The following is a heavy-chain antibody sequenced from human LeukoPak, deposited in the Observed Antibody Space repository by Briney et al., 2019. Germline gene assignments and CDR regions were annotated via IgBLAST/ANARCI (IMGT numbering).Heavy chain of an antibody. CDR1: VFIFDDYS. CDR3: AKDIGYDISRHASDI. Sequence: GGSLRLSCAASVFIFDDYSMHWVRQAPGKGLEWVSGISWSSGSIGYADSVKGRFTISRDNAKNSLYLQMNSLRAEDTALYYCAKDIGYDISRHASDIWGQGTMVTVS. D-gene: IGHD3-9*01. CDR2: ISWSSGSI. J-gene: IGHJ3*02. V-gene: IGHV3-9*01.